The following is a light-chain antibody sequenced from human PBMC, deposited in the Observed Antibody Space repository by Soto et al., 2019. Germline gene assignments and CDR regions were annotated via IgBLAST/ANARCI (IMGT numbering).Light chain of an antibody. V-gene: IGLV1-44*01. CDR1: SSNIGSNT. Sequence: QSVLTQPPSASGTPGQRGTISCSGSSSNIGSNTVNWYQQLPGTAPKLLIYSNNQLPSGVPDRVSGSKSGTSASLAISGLQSEDEADYYCAAWDDSLNGRVFGGGTKLTVL. J-gene: IGLJ2*01. CDR2: SNN. CDR3: AAWDDSLNGRV.